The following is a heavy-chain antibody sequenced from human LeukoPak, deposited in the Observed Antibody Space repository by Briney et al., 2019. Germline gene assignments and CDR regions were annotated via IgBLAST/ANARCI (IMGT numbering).Heavy chain of an antibody. Sequence: GASVKVSCKASGYTFTGYYMHWVRQAPGQGLEWMGWINPNSGGTNYAQKFQGRVTMTRDTSISTAYMELSGLRSDDTAVYYCARDTAMDNYYGMDVWGQGTTATVSS. V-gene: IGHV1-2*02. J-gene: IGHJ6*02. CDR1: GYTFTGYY. CDR3: ARDTAMDNYYGMDV. D-gene: IGHD5-18*01. CDR2: INPNSGGT.